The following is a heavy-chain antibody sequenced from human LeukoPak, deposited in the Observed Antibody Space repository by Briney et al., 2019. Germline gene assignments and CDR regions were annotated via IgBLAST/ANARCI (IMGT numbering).Heavy chain of an antibody. V-gene: IGHV1-69*05. CDR1: GGTFISYA. CDR3: ARTSGDIYYYYYYMDA. Sequence: SVKVSCKASGGTFISYAINWVRQAPGQGLEWMGGIIPIFATPNYAQTFQGRVTITTDESTSTAYMELSSLGSEDTAVYYCARTSGDIYYYYYYMDAWGKGTTVTVSS. D-gene: IGHD2-21*02. CDR2: IIPIFATP. J-gene: IGHJ6*03.